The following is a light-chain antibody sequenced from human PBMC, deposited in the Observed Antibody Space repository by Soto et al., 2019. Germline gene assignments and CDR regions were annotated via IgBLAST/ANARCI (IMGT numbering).Light chain of an antibody. V-gene: IGKV3-11*01. J-gene: IGKJ4*01. CDR3: QQRGT. CDR1: QTVITY. CDR2: DAT. Sequence: EFVLTQSPATLSLSPGERATLSCRASQTVITYLAWYQQKPGQAPRLLIFDATKRVTGIPARFSGSGSGTDFTLTNSSLEPEDFAVYYCQQRGTFGGGTKVEIK.